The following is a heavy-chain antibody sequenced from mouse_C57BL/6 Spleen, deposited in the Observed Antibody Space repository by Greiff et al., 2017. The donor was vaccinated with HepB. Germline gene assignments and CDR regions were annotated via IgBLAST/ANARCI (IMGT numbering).Heavy chain of an antibody. CDR2: ISYDGSN. CDR3: AREFYDDSYAMDY. J-gene: IGHJ4*01. D-gene: IGHD2-12*01. Sequence: ESGPGLVKPSQSLSLTCSVTGYSITSGYYWNWIRQFPGNKLEWMGYISYDGSNNSNPSLKNRISITRDTSKNQFFLKLNSVTTEDTATYYCAREFYDDSYAMDYWGQGTSVTVSS. V-gene: IGHV3-6*01. CDR1: GYSITSGYY.